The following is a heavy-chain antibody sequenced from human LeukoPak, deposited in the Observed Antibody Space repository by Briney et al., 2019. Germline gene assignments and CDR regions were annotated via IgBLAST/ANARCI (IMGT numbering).Heavy chain of an antibody. V-gene: IGHV1-18*01. J-gene: IGHJ4*02. Sequence: ASVTVSCKASGYTFTNYGISWVRQAPGQGLEWMGWISGYNGHTNYAQKLQGRVTMTTDTSTSTAYMELRSLRSDDTAVYYCARTLYIASAPGGFDYWGQGTLVTVSS. D-gene: IGHD3-16*01. CDR1: GYTFTNYG. CDR2: ISGYNGHT. CDR3: ARTLYIASAPGGFDY.